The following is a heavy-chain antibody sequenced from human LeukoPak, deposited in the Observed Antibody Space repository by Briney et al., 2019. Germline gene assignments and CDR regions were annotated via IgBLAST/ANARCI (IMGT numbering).Heavy chain of an antibody. CDR2: VKSKSAGETT. CDR3: TLIQGWGSGSYYRDF. D-gene: IGHD3-10*01. Sequence: GGSLRLSCAASGLSISNDWMSWVRQAPGKGPEWVARVKSKSAGETTDYAAPVKGRFTISRDDSKNTLYLQMNSLKTEDTAVYYCTLIQGWGSGSYYRDFWGQGTLVTVSS. CDR1: GLSISNDW. V-gene: IGHV3-15*01. J-gene: IGHJ4*02.